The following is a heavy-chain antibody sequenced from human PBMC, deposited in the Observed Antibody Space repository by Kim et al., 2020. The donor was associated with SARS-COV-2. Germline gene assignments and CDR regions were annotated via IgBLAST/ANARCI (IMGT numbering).Heavy chain of an antibody. J-gene: IGHJ6*02. Sequence: GESLKISCKGSGYSFTSYWIGWVRQMPGKGLEWMGIIYPGDSDTRYSPSFQGQVTISADKSISTAYLQWSSLKASDTAMYYCARQVPYSYGYYYYYGMDVWGQGTTVTVSS. CDR3: ARQVPYSYGYYYYYGMDV. V-gene: IGHV5-51*01. CDR1: GYSFTSYW. CDR2: IYPGDSDT. D-gene: IGHD5-18*01.